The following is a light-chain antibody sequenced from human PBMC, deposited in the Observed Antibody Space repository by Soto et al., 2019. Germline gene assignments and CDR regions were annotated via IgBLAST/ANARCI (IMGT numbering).Light chain of an antibody. Sequence: DIVMTQSPDSLAVSLGERATVNCKSSQNVLFSSNNKDYLAWYQQKPGHPPKLLIYWASTREPGVPDRFSGSGSGTDFTLTISSLQAEDVAVYYCQQYYNTPWTFGQGTKVEIK. J-gene: IGKJ1*01. V-gene: IGKV4-1*01. CDR1: QNVLFSSNNKDY. CDR3: QQYYNTPWT. CDR2: WAS.